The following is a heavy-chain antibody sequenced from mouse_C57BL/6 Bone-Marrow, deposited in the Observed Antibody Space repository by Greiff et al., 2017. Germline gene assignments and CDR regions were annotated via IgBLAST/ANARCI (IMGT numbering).Heavy chain of an antibody. D-gene: IGHD1-1*01. J-gene: IGHJ4*01. CDR3: ASLYGSSRYYAMDY. CDR2: ISSGGSYT. CDR1: GFTFSSYG. Sequence: EVQGVESGGDLVKPGGSLKLSCAASGFTFSSYGMSWVRQTPDKRLEWVATISSGGSYTYYPDSVKGRFTISRDNARNTLYLQMSRLKSEDTAMYDGASLYGSSRYYAMDYWGQGTSVTVSS. V-gene: IGHV5-6*01.